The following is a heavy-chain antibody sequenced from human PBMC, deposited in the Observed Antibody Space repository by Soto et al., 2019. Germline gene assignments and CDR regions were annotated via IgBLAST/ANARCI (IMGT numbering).Heavy chain of an antibody. V-gene: IGHV3-30-3*01. D-gene: IGHD3-3*01. J-gene: IGHJ4*02. Sequence: QVQLVESGGGVVQPGRSLRLSCAASGFTFSSYAMHWVRQAPGKGLEWVAVISYDGSNKYYADSVKVRFTISRDNSKNTLYLKMNSLRAEDTAVYYCARDKRDLRFLEWSYYFDFWGQGTLVTVSS. CDR1: GFTFSSYA. CDR2: ISYDGSNK. CDR3: ARDKRDLRFLEWSYYFDF.